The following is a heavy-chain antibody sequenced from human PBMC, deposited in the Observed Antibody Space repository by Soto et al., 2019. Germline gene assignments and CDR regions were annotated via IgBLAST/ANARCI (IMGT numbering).Heavy chain of an antibody. V-gene: IGHV3-66*01. J-gene: IGHJ3*02. CDR1: GFTVSSNY. CDR3: ARRDSSDAFDI. CDR2: IYSGGST. Sequence: EVQLVESGGGLVQPGGSLRLSCAASGFTVSSNYMSWVRQAPGQGLEWVSVIYSGGSTYYADSVKGRFTISRDNSKNTLYLQMNRLRAEDTAVYYCARRDSSDAFDIWGQGTMVSVSS. D-gene: IGHD3-22*01.